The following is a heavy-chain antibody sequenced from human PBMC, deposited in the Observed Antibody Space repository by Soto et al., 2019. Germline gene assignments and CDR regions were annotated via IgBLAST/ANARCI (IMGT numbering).Heavy chain of an antibody. J-gene: IGHJ5*02. D-gene: IGHD3-10*01. CDR1: GGSLRCCY. CDR3: ARAGTTMVRGVISGWFDP. Sequence: SENRSLPCPVSGGSLRCCYWGLIRQPPGKGLEWIGYIYYSGSTNYNPSLKSRVTISVDTSKNQFSLKLSSVTAADTAVYYCARAGTTMVRGVISGWFDPWGQGTLVTSPQ. V-gene: IGHV4-59*01. CDR2: IYYSGST.